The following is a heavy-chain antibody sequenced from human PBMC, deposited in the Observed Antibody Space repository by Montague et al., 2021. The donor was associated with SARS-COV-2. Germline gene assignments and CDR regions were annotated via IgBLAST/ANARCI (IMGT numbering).Heavy chain of an antibody. D-gene: IGHD3-9*01. Sequence: PALVKPTQTLTLTCTFSGFSLSTSGMCVSWIRQPPGKALEWLALIDWDDDKYYSTSLKTRLTISKDTSKNQVVLTMTSMDPVDTATYYCARIPYDILTGYYSGFDYWGQGTLVTVSS. CDR2: IDWDDDK. J-gene: IGHJ4*02. V-gene: IGHV2-70*01. CDR3: ARIPYDILTGYYSGFDY. CDR1: GFSLSTSGMC.